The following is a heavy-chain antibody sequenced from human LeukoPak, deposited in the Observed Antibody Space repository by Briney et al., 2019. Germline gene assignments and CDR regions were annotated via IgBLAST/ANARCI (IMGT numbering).Heavy chain of an antibody. Sequence: SETLSLTCTVSGTSISRHYWSWIRQPPGKGLEWIGHIYYSGDTNSNPSLKSRVTISIDTSKNQFSLKLSSVSAADTAVYYCARGVNAYYFDYWGQGTLVTVSS. D-gene: IGHD2-21*01. J-gene: IGHJ4*02. V-gene: IGHV4-59*11. CDR1: GTSISRHY. CDR2: IYYSGDT. CDR3: ARGVNAYYFDY.